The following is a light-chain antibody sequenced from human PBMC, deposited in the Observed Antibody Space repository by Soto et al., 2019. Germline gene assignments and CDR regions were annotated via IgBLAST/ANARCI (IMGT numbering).Light chain of an antibody. CDR2: GAP. Sequence: ELVMEQSPAGTCVSPGEGETVSWRASQSISTNLAWYQQNPGQAPRLLISGAPTRATGIPARFSGSGSGTEFTPTTSSLQSEDFAEYHCQQYNNWPQPFGQGTKVDI. J-gene: IGKJ1*01. V-gene: IGKV3-15*01. CDR3: QQYNNWPQP. CDR1: QSISTN.